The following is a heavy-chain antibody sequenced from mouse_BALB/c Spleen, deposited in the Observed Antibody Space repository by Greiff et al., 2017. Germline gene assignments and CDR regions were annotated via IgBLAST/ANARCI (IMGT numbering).Heavy chain of an antibody. J-gene: IGHJ4*01. V-gene: IGHV1-4*01. D-gene: IGHD2-4*01. CDR1: GYTFTSYT. Sequence: VQRVESGAELARPGASVKMSCKASGYTFTSYTMHWVKQRPGQGLEWIGYINPSSGYTNYNQKFKDKATLTADKSSSTAYMQLSSLTSEDSAVYYCAREDYDRYAMDYWGQGTSVTVSS. CDR2: INPSSGYT. CDR3: AREDYDRYAMDY.